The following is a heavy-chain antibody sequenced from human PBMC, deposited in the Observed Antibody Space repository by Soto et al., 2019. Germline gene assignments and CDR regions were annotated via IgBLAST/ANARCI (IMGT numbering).Heavy chain of an antibody. CDR1: GFKFSNYA. CDR3: AKDRRAGGNSAFYFDF. D-gene: IGHD3-16*01. Sequence: SLRLSCAASGFKFSNYAMSWVRQAPGKGLEWISLISATGGGTYYADSVKGRFTISRDNSHNTLYLQVHSLTAEDTAVYYCAKDRRAGGNSAFYFDFWGQGAQVTVSS. V-gene: IGHV3-23*01. CDR2: ISATGGGT. J-gene: IGHJ4*02.